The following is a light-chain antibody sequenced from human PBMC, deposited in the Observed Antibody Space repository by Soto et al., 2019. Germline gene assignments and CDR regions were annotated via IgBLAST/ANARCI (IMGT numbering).Light chain of an antibody. V-gene: IGLV2-8*01. CDR3: CSFGGGNKVL. J-gene: IGLJ3*02. CDR1: SSDVGGYNF. Sequence: QSALTQPPSASGSPGQSVTISCTVTSSDVGGYNFVSWYQQHPGKVPKPMIYEVSKRPSGVPDRFSGSKSGNTASLTVSGLQAEDEADYYCCSFGGGNKVLFGGGTKLTVL. CDR2: EVS.